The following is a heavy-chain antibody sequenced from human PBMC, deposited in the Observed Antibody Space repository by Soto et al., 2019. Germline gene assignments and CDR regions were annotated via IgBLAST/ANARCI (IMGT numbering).Heavy chain of an antibody. CDR1: GGSISSGGYS. CDR2: IYHSGST. D-gene: IGHD5-12*01. J-gene: IGHJ4*02. Sequence: TSETLSLICAVSGGSISSGGYSWSWIRQPPGKGLEWIGYIYHSGSTYYNPSLKSRVTISVDRSKNQFSLKLSSVTAADTAVYYCAAGGGLPRYYWGQGTLVTVSS. V-gene: IGHV4-30-2*01. CDR3: AAGGGLPRYY.